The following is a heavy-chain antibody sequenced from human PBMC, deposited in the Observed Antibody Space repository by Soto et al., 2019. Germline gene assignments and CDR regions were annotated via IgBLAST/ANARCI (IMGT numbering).Heavy chain of an antibody. Sequence: GGSLRLSCAASGFTFSSYGIHWVRQAPGKGLEWVAVISYDGSNKYYADSVKGRFTISRDNSKNTLYLQMNSLRAEDTAVYYCAKSIYYDSSGDYYYYYGMDVWGQGTTVTVSS. D-gene: IGHD3-22*01. CDR2: ISYDGSNK. CDR3: AKSIYYDSSGDYYYYYGMDV. V-gene: IGHV3-30*18. J-gene: IGHJ6*02. CDR1: GFTFSSYG.